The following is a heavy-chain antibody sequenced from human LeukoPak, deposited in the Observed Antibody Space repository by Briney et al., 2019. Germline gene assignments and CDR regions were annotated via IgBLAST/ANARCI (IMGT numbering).Heavy chain of an antibody. V-gene: IGHV4-61*01. J-gene: IGHJ5*02. CDR2: IYCSGST. D-gene: IGHD4-17*01. Sequence: SETLSLTCTVSGGSVSSGSYYWSWIRQPPGKGLEWIGYIYCSGSTKYNPSLKSRVTISVDTSKNQFSLKLSSVTAADTAVYYCARTDYGDYNWFDPWGQGTLVTVSS. CDR3: ARTDYGDYNWFDP. CDR1: GGSVSSGSYY.